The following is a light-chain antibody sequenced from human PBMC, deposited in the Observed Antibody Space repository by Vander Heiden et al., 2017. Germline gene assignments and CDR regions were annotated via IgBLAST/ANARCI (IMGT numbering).Light chain of an antibody. CDR1: QDISNY. Sequence: DLQMTQSPSSLSASVGDRVTITCQASQDISNYLKWYQQKPGKAPKRLIYDASNLETGGPSRCSGSGSGTECTFTISSLQPEDIATDYGQQYDKLSPTFGPGTKVDIK. J-gene: IGKJ3*01. CDR2: DAS. V-gene: IGKV1-33*01. CDR3: QQYDKLSPT.